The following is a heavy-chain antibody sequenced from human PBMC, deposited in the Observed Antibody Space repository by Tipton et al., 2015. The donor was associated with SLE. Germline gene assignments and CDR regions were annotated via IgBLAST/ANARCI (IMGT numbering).Heavy chain of an antibody. CDR1: GGSIRSYY. CDR2: ISYNGST. D-gene: IGHD5-12*01. CDR3: ARHRGYSYGDYYFYYGMDV. J-gene: IGHJ6*02. V-gene: IGHV4-59*01. Sequence: LRLSCTVSGGSIRSYYWSWIRQPPGKGLEWLGYISYNGSTNYNPSLKSRVIISVDTSKNQFSLKLSSVTAADTAVYYCARHRGYSYGDYYFYYGMDVWGQGTTVTVSS.